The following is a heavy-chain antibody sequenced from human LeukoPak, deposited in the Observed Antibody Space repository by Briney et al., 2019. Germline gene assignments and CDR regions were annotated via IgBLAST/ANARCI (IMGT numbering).Heavy chain of an antibody. CDR2: IYENGGTT. J-gene: IGHJ4*02. CDR3: AKDGDTAY. D-gene: IGHD5-18*01. Sequence: GGSLRLSCVGSRFTFRSHAMSWVRHAAEKGLEFVSGIYENGGTTYYADSVKGRFSISRDNSKNTLYLQMDSLRGEDTAVYYCAKDGDTAYWGQGTLVTVSS. CDR1: RFTFRSHA. V-gene: IGHV3-23*01.